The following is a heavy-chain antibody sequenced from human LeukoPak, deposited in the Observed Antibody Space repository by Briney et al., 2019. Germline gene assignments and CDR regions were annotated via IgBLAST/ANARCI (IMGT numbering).Heavy chain of an antibody. D-gene: IGHD2-2*01. CDR1: GGTFSSYA. J-gene: IGHJ4*02. Sequence: SVKVSCKASGGTFSSYAISWVRQAPGQGLEWMGRIIPILGIANYAQKFQGRVTITADKSTSTAYMELSSLRSEDTAVYYCARGRTSWLYFDYWGQGTLVTVSS. V-gene: IGHV1-69*04. CDR3: ARGRTSWLYFDY. CDR2: IIPILGIA.